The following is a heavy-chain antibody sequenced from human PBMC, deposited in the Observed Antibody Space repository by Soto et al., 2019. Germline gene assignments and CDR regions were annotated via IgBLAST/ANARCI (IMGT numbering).Heavy chain of an antibody. J-gene: IGHJ4*02. V-gene: IGHV4-31*03. Sequence: QVKLQESGPGLVKPSQTLSLTCTVSGGSISSGGYYWSWIRQHPGKGLEWIGYIYYNGSTYYNPSLKSRVTRAVDTSKNHFSLKLSSVTAADTAVYYCAVGGDTAMDFFDHWGQGTLVTVSS. CDR2: IYYNGST. D-gene: IGHD5-18*01. CDR3: AVGGDTAMDFFDH. CDR1: GGSISSGGYY.